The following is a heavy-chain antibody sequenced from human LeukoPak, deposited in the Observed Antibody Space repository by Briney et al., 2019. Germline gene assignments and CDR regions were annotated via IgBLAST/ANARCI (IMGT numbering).Heavy chain of an antibody. D-gene: IGHD3-22*01. CDR3: ARDRSDYYDSSGYYYLLDY. CDR1: GGTFSSYA. CDR2: IIPIFGTA. J-gene: IGHJ4*02. Sequence: SVKVSCKASGGTFSSYAISWVRQAPGQGLEWMGGIIPIFGTANYAQKFQGRVTITADESTSTAYMELSSLRSEDTAVYYCARDRSDYYDSSGYYYLLDYWGQGTLVTVSS. V-gene: IGHV1-69*01.